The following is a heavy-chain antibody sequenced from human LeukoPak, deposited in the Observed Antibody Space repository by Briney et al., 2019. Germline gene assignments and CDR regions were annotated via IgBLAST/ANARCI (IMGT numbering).Heavy chain of an antibody. CDR3: ARGRRSGWSGWYYGMDV. CDR2: MHYGGST. Sequence: SETLSLTCTVSGGSISSGSYYWDWIRQPPGKGLEWIGCMHYGGSTDYNPSLKSRVTISVDTSKNQFSLKLSSVTAADTAVYYCARGRRSGWSGWYYGMDVWGQRTTVTVSS. D-gene: IGHD6-19*01. J-gene: IGHJ6*02. CDR1: GGSISSGSYY. V-gene: IGHV4-39*07.